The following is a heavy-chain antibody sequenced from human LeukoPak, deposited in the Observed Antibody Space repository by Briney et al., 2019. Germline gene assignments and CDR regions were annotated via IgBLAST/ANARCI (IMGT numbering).Heavy chain of an antibody. CDR3: ARDRVGVSPDFFDY. V-gene: IGHV3-21*01. CDR2: ISSSSSYI. Sequence: GGSLRLSCAASGFTFSSYSMNWVRQAPGKGLEWVSSISSSSSYIYYADSVKGRFTISGDNAKNSLYLQMNSLRAEDTAVYYCARDRVGVSPDFFDYWGQGTLVPVSS. CDR1: GFTFSSYS. J-gene: IGHJ4*02. D-gene: IGHD1-26*01.